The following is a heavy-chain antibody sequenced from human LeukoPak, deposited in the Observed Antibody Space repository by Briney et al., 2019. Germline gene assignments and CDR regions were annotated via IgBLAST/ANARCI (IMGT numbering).Heavy chain of an antibody. D-gene: IGHD3-9*01. V-gene: IGHV3-21*01. CDR2: ISSSSSYI. Sequence: GGSLRLSCAASGFTFSSYSMNWVRQAPGKGLAWVSSISSSSSYIYYADSVKGRFTISRDNAKNSLYLQMNSLRAEDTAVYYCARKYYDILTGYYHYYYYYMDVWGKGTTVTISS. J-gene: IGHJ6*03. CDR3: ARKYYDILTGYYHYYYYYMDV. CDR1: GFTFSSYS.